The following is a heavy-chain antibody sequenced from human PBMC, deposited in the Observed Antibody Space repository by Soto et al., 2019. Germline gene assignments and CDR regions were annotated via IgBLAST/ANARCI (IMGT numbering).Heavy chain of an antibody. Sequence: PSETLSLTCAVSGYSISSGYYWGWIRQPPGKGLEWIGSIYHSGSTYYNPSLKSRVTISVDTSKNQLSLKLSSVTAADTAVYYCARAEEVWIFGVVTPYGMDVWGQGTTVTVSS. CDR1: GYSISSGYY. D-gene: IGHD3-3*01. CDR2: IYHSGST. V-gene: IGHV4-38-2*01. J-gene: IGHJ6*02. CDR3: ARAEEVWIFGVVTPYGMDV.